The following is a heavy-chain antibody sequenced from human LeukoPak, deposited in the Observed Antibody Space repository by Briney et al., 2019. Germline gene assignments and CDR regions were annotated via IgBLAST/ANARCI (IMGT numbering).Heavy chain of an antibody. D-gene: IGHD3-3*01. CDR3: ARGRLSITIFGVVKYYYYYMDV. J-gene: IGHJ6*03. Sequence: GASVKVSCKASGYTFTSYDINWVRQATGQGLEWMGWMNPNSGNTGYAQKFQGRVTITRNTSISIAYMELSSLRSEDTAVYYCARGRLSITIFGVVKYYYYYMDVWGKGTTVTVSS. CDR1: GYTFTSYD. V-gene: IGHV1-8*03. CDR2: MNPNSGNT.